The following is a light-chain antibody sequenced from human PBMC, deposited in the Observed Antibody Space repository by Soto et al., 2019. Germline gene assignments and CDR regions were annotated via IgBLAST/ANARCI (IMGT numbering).Light chain of an antibody. J-gene: IGLJ2*01. CDR1: SSNIGKNS. V-gene: IGLV1-51*01. CDR2: DND. Sequence: QSVLTQPPSVSAAPGQKVTISCSGSSSNIGKNSVSWYQQLPGTVPKLLIYDNDKRPSGIPDRFSGSKSGTSATLGITGLQTGDEADYYCGAWDSSEIVFLGGGTKLTVL. CDR3: GAWDSSEIVF.